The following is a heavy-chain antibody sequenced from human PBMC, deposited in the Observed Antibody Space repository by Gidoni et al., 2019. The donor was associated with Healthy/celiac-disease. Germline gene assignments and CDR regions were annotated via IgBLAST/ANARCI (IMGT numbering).Heavy chain of an antibody. CDR1: GFTFSSSW. J-gene: IGHJ4*02. CDR3: ARALRGWYDGLDY. Sequence: EVQLVASGGGLVQPGGSLSLSCAASGFTFSSSWMSWVRQAPGKGLEWVANIKQDGSEKYYVDSVKVRFTISRDNAKNTLYLQMNSLRAEDTAVYYCARALRGWYDGLDYWGQGTLVTVSS. D-gene: IGHD6-19*01. V-gene: IGHV3-7*05. CDR2: IKQDGSEK.